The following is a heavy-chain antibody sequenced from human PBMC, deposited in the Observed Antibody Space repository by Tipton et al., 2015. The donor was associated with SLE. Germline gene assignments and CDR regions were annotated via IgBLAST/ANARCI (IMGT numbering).Heavy chain of an antibody. Sequence: TLSLTCTVSGGSISSYYWSWIRQPPGKGLEWIGYIYYSGSTNYNPSLKSRVTISVDTSKNQFSLKLSSVTAADTAVYYCAREHPAVAGLYYFYMDVWGKGTTVTVSS. J-gene: IGHJ6*03. V-gene: IGHV4-59*01. CDR3: AREHPAVAGLYYFYMDV. CDR2: IYYSGST. CDR1: GGSISSYY. D-gene: IGHD6-19*01.